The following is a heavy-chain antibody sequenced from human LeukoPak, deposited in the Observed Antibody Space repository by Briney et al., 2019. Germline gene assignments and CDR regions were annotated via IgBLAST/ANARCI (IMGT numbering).Heavy chain of an antibody. CDR1: GYSISSGYY. J-gene: IGHJ5*02. D-gene: IGHD3-10*01. V-gene: IGHV4-38-2*02. Sequence: SETLSLTCTVSGYSISSGYYWGWIRQPPGKGLEWIGSIYHSGSTYYNPSLKSRVTISADTSKNQFSLKLSSVTAADTAVYYCARVGTLYYYGSGKGFDPWGQGTLVTVSS. CDR3: ARVGTLYYYGSGKGFDP. CDR2: IYHSGST.